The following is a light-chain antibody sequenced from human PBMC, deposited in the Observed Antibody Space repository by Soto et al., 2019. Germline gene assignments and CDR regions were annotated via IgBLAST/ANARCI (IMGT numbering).Light chain of an antibody. V-gene: IGKV1-5*01. CDR3: QQYNSYSWT. Sequence: DIQMTQSPSTLSASVRDRVTITCRASQSISGWLAWYQQKPGTAPKLLIYDASTLQSGVPSRFSGGGSGTEFTLTISGLQPDDFATYYCQQYNSYSWTFGQGTKVDIK. CDR1: QSISGW. J-gene: IGKJ1*01. CDR2: DAS.